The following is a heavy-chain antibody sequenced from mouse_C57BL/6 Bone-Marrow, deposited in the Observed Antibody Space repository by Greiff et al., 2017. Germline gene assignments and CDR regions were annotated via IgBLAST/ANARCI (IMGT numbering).Heavy chain of an antibody. Sequence: QVQLKESGPGILQPSQTLSLTCSFSGFSLSTFGMGVGWIRQPSGMGLEWLAHTWCDDDKYYNTVLKRRPSNSEDTSKTQVFLKIANVDTADTATYYCARIKLLPLYFDYWGQGTTLTVSS. V-gene: IGHV8-8*01. CDR1: GFSLSTFGMG. CDR3: ARIKLLPLYFDY. D-gene: IGHD2-12*01. J-gene: IGHJ2*01. CDR2: TWCDDDK.